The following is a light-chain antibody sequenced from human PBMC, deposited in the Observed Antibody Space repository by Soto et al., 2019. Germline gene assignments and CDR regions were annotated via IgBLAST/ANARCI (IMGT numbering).Light chain of an antibody. CDR3: SSFTSRFTFV. J-gene: IGLJ1*01. Sequence: SALTQTASVSGSAGPSIAISCTGTRSDVGAYNYVSWYQQHPGKAPKLTISEVTNRPSGVSDRFSGSKSGNTASLTISGLQAEDEADYYCSSFTSRFTFVFGTGTKVTVL. CDR2: EVT. CDR1: RSDVGAYNY. V-gene: IGLV2-14*01.